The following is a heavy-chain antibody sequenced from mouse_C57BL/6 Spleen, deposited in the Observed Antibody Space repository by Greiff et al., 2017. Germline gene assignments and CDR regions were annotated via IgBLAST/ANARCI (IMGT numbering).Heavy chain of an antibody. CDR1: GYTFTSYW. V-gene: IGHV1-53*01. CDR2: INPSNGGT. J-gene: IGHJ2*01. D-gene: IGHD2-3*01. CDR3: ARSPGSGDGYYKDY. Sequence: QVQLKQPGTELVKPGASVKLSCKASGYTFTSYWMHWVKQRPGQGLEWIGNINPSNGGTNYNEKFKSKATLTVDKSSSTAYMQLSSLTSEDSAVYYCARSPGSGDGYYKDYWGQGTTLTVSS.